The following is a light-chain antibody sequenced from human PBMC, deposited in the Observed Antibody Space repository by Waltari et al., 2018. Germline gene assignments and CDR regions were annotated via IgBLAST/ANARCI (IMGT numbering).Light chain of an antibody. CDR2: EVS. V-gene: IGKV2D-29*02. CDR1: DSLLHTDGKTY. J-gene: IGKJ5*01. Sequence: VLTQTPPSLSVTPGQPASISCKSGDSLLHTDGKTYLYWYLQKSGQSPQRLIYEVSSRVSGVPDRISGSGSGTDFTLKISRVEAEDVGVYYCMQSIELPTFGQGTRLEIK. CDR3: MQSIELPT.